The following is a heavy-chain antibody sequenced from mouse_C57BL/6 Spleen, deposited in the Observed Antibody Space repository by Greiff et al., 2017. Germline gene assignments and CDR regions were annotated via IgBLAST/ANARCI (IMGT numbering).Heavy chain of an antibody. D-gene: IGHD1-1*01. CDR1: GYTFTSYW. CDR2: IDPSDSYT. Sequence: QVQLQQPGAELVKPGASVKLSCKASGYTFTSYWMQWVKQRPGQGLEWIGEIDPSDSYTNYNQKFKGKATLTVDTSSSTAYMQLSSLTSEVSAVYYCASAYYGSSYSFDYWGQGTTLTVSS. V-gene: IGHV1-50*01. CDR3: ASAYYGSSYSFDY. J-gene: IGHJ2*01.